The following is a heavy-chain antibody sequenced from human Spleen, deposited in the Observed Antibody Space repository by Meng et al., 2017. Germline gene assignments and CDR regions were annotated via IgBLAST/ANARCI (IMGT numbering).Heavy chain of an antibody. V-gene: IGHV4-31*03. J-gene: IGHJ4*02. Sequence: SETLSLTCTVSGASISRGGHYWSWIRQHPGKGLEWIGYIYYTGNTYYNPSLKSRLPLSVDTSENQFSLQLTAVTAADTAVYFCARAGDTSILDYWGQGTLVTVSS. D-gene: IGHD5-18*01. CDR3: ARAGDTSILDY. CDR2: IYYTGNT. CDR1: GASISRGGHY.